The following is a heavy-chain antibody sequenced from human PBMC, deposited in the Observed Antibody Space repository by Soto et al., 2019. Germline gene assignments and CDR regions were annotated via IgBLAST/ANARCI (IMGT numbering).Heavy chain of an antibody. D-gene: IGHD3-22*01. CDR2: FDPEDGET. CDR3: ATYYYDSSGYPD. J-gene: IGHJ4*02. Sequence: ASVKVSCKVSGYTLTELSMHWVLQAPGKGLEWMGGFDPEDGETIYAQKFQGRVTMTEDTSTDTAYMELSSLRSEDTAVYYCATYYYDSSGYPDWGQGTLVTVSS. CDR1: GYTLTELS. V-gene: IGHV1-24*01.